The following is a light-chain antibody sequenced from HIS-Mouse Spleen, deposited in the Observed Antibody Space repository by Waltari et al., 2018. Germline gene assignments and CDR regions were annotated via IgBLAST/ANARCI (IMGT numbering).Light chain of an antibody. CDR3: CSYAGSSTWV. J-gene: IGLJ3*02. CDR1: SSDVGSYNL. Sequence: QSALTQPASVSGSPGQSITISCTGTSSDVGSYNLVSWYQPHPGKAPKLMIYEGSKRPSGVLNRFSGSKSGNTASRTISGLQAEDEADYYCCSYAGSSTWVFGGGTKLTVL. V-gene: IGLV2-23*01. CDR2: EGS.